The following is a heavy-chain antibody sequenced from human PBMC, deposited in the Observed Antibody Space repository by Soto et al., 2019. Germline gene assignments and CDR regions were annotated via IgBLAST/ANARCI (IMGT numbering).Heavy chain of an antibody. CDR2: TYYRSKWYS. CDR3: AREVPNYYCGMDV. J-gene: IGHJ6*02. V-gene: IGHV6-1*01. Sequence: SQTLSLTCDISGDSVSSNTVAWSWIRQSPSRGLEWLVRTYYRSKWYSDYAPSVKSRITINPDTSKNQISLQLNSVTPEDTAVYYCAREVPNYYCGMDVWGPGTTLTVSS. CDR1: GDSVSSNTVA.